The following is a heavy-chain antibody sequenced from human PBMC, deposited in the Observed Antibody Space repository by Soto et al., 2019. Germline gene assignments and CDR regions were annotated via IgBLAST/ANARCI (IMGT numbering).Heavy chain of an antibody. V-gene: IGHV1-18*01. CDR1: GYSVTSYG. CDR2: ISAYNGNT. Sequence: ASVKVCWKASGYSVTSYGIRWLQQSPGQGLEWMGWISAYNGNTNYAQKLQGRVTMTTDTSTSTAYMELRSLRSDDTAVYYCARVHYGDYVGYFDYWGQGTLVTVSS. CDR3: ARVHYGDYVGYFDY. D-gene: IGHD4-17*01. J-gene: IGHJ4*02.